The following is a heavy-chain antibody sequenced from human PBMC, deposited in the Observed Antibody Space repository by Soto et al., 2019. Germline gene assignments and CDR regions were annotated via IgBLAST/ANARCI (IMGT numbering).Heavy chain of an antibody. D-gene: IGHD6-19*01. V-gene: IGHV3-30*18. CDR1: GFSLSNCG. J-gene: IGHJ5*02. Sequence: QVQLVESGGGVVQPGRSLILSCAASGFSLSNCGMHWVRQAPGKGLEWVAMISYDGSQEHFIDSVKGRFTISRDNSKNTLYLQMNSLRPEDTAVYYCAKGLYSSGWYNYFDPWGQGTLVTVSS. CDR2: ISYDGSQE. CDR3: AKGLYSSGWYNYFDP.